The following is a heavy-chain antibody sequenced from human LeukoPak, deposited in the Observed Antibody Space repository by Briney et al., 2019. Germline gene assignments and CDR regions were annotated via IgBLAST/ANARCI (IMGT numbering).Heavy chain of an antibody. CDR1: GGSISSYY. D-gene: IGHD6-13*01. V-gene: IGHV4-59*08. CDR3: ARQGGYIAPLAL. Sequence: PSETLSLTCTVSGGSISSYYWSWIRQPPGKGLEWIGYIYYGGSTNYNPSPKSRVTISVDTSKNQFSLKLSSVTAADTAVYYCARQGGYIAPLALWGQGTLVTVSA. J-gene: IGHJ4*02. CDR2: IYYGGST.